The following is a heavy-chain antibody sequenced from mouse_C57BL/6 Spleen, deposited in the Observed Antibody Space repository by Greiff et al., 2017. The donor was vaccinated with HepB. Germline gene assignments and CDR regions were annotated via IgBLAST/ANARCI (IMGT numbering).Heavy chain of an antibody. D-gene: IGHD1-1*01. J-gene: IGHJ2*01. CDR2: IHPNSGST. V-gene: IGHV1-64*01. CDR3: ARRIGDTAVVEYFDY. CDR1: GYTFTSYW. Sequence: QVQLQQPGAELVKPGASVKLSCKASGYTFTSYWMHWVKQRPGQGLEWIGMIHPNSGSTNYNEKFKSKATLTVDKSSSTAYMQLSSLTSEDSAVYYCARRIGDTAVVEYFDYWGQGTTLTVSS.